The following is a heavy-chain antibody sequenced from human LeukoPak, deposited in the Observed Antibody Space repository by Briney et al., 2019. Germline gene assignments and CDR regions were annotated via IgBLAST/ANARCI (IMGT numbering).Heavy chain of an antibody. Sequence: RASVKVSCKASGYTFTNYGISWVRQAPGQGLEWMGWISAYNGNTNYAQKLQGRLTMTTDTSTSTAYMELRNLRSDDTAVYYCARAEVTYDYYYYYMDVWGKGTTVTVSS. CDR1: GYTFTNYG. V-gene: IGHV1-18*01. CDR3: ARAEVTYDYYYYYMDV. CDR2: ISAYNGNT. D-gene: IGHD4-23*01. J-gene: IGHJ6*03.